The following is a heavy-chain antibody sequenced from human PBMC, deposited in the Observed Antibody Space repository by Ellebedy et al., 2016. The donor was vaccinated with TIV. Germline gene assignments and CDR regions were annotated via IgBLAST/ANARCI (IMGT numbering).Heavy chain of an antibody. CDR3: ARALPSRVVPTTFAFDT. CDR1: GYTFTNYD. Sequence: AASVKVSCKASGYTFTNYDINWVRQATGQGLEWMGWMNPNSGRTGYAQKFQGRVTMTRNTSITTAYMELSSLRSEDTAVYYCARALPSRVVPTTFAFDTWGQGTMVSVSS. CDR2: MNPNSGRT. V-gene: IGHV1-8*01. J-gene: IGHJ3*02. D-gene: IGHD2/OR15-2a*01.